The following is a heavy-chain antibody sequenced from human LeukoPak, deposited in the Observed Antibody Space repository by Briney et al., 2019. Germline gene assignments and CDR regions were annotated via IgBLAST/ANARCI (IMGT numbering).Heavy chain of an antibody. CDR1: GYTFTSYY. CDR2: INPSGGST. Sequence: RWASVKGSCKASGYTFTSYYMHWVRQAPGQGLEWMGIINPSGGSTSYAQKFQGRVTMTRDTSTSTVYMELSSLRSEDTTVYYCASRGYSSFSFDYWGQGTLVTVSS. V-gene: IGHV1-46*01. J-gene: IGHJ4*02. CDR3: ASRGYSSFSFDY. D-gene: IGHD5-18*01.